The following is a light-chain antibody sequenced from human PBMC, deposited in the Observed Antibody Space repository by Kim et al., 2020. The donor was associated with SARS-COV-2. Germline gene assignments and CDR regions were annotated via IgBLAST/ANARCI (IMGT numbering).Light chain of an antibody. CDR1: NSNIGSET. CDR3: ASWDGSLNGYV. CDR2: SNN. Sequence: GQRVTISCSGSNSNIGSETVNWYQQLPGRAPTLLIYSNNQRPSGVPARFSASKSGTSASLAISGLQSEDEAEYYCASWDGSLNGYVFGTGTKVTVL. V-gene: IGLV1-44*01. J-gene: IGLJ1*01.